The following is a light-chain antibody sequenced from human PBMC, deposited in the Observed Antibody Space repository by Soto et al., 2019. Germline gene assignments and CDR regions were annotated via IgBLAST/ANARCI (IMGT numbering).Light chain of an antibody. CDR3: HQRSDWPPIT. J-gene: IGKJ5*01. CDR1: QSVTKF. Sequence: EVMLTQSPGTLSLSPGERATLSCRASQSVTKFLAWYQQKPGQAPRLLIYDASIRATGIPARFSGSGSGTDFTLTISSLEPEDFAVYYCHQRSDWPPITFGQGTRLAIK. CDR2: DAS. V-gene: IGKV3-11*01.